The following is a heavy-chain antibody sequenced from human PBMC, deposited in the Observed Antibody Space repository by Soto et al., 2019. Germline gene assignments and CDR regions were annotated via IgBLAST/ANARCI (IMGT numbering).Heavy chain of an antibody. CDR3: ARDRGLSGYAFDI. Sequence: QVQLVQSGPDVKKPGASVKVSCKASGYIFTSYGISWVRQAPGQGLEWMGWISAYNGNTNYAQRLQGRVLMTTDTSASTAYMEMRSLRSDDTAVYYCARDRGLSGYAFDIWGQGTMVTVSS. CDR2: ISAYNGNT. CDR1: GYIFTSYG. J-gene: IGHJ3*02. V-gene: IGHV1-18*01. D-gene: IGHD3-22*01.